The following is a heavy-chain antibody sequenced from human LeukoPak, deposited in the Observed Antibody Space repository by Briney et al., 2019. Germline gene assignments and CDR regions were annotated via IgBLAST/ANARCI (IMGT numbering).Heavy chain of an antibody. V-gene: IGHV3-30*18. CDR3: AKGLYSGYVNDAFDI. D-gene: IGHD5-12*01. J-gene: IGHJ3*02. CDR2: ISYDGSNK. Sequence: QPGRSLRLSCAASGFTFSSYGMHWVRQAPGKGLEWVAVISYDGSNKYYADSVKGRFTISRDNSKNTLYLQMNSLRAEDTAVYYCAKGLYSGYVNDAFDIWGQGTMVTVSS. CDR1: GFTFSSYG.